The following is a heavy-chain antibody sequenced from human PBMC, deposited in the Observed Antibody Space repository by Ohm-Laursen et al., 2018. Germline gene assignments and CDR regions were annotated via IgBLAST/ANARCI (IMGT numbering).Heavy chain of an antibody. CDR3: TRQGSSSNNYYYNGMDV. D-gene: IGHD6-6*01. J-gene: IGHJ6*02. CDR1: GGSISSDY. Sequence: GTLSLTCSVSGGSISSDYWSWIRQPPRKGLEWIGNIHYSGSTNYNPSLKSRVIISLDTSKNQFSLKLSSVTAADTAVYFCTRQGSSSNNYYYNGMDVWGQGTTVTVSS. CDR2: IHYSGST. V-gene: IGHV4-59*08.